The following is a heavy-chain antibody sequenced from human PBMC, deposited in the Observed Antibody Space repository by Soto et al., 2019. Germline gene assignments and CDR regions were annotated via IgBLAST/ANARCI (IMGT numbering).Heavy chain of an antibody. J-gene: IGHJ4*02. D-gene: IGHD4-17*01. CDR3: ARQRTTVVTQAYFDH. CDR2: IYATGDT. CDR1: GASLSRYY. V-gene: IGHV4-4*07. Sequence: PSETLSLTCNVSGASLSRYYWSWIRQPPGKGLEWIGRIYATGDTDYNPSLKSRISMSVDMSKKQFSLTLRSVTAADTAIYYCARQRTTVVTQAYFDHWGQGTLVTVSS.